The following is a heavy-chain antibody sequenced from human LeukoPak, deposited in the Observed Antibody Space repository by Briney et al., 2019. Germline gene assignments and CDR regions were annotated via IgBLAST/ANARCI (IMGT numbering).Heavy chain of an antibody. CDR1: GFTFSSYS. D-gene: IGHD1-26*01. V-gene: IGHV3-48*04. CDR2: ISSSSSTI. CDR3: ARGQWELSFDY. J-gene: IGHJ4*02. Sequence: PGGSLRLSCAASGFTFSSYSMNWVRQAPGKGLEWVSYISSSSSTIYYAASVKGRFTISRDNAKNSLYLQMNSLRAEDTAVYYCARGQWELSFDYWGQGTLVTVSS.